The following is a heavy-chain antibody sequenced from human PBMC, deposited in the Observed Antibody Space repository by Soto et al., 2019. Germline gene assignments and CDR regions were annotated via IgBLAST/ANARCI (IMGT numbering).Heavy chain of an antibody. CDR1: GGSFRSYA. V-gene: IGHV1-69*12. D-gene: IGHD5-18*01. J-gene: IGHJ5*01. Sequence: QVQLVKSGAEVKKPGSSVKVSCKASGGSFRSYAVNWVRQDPGQGLECLGGIIPIFGTPNYAKKFHGRDSITADESTNTVYMDLISLTSEDTAVYYCAYSANHRYFFDSWGQGTMVTVS. CDR3: AYSANHRYFFDS. CDR2: IIPIFGTP.